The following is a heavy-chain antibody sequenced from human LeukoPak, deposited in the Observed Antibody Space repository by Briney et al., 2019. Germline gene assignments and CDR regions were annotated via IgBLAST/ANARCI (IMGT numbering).Heavy chain of an antibody. J-gene: IGHJ4*02. D-gene: IGHD5-18*01. V-gene: IGHV3-23*01. CDR3: AKGTPLRPMVTPTFDY. Sequence: GGSLRLSCAASGFTFSSYAMSWVRQAPGKGLEWVSAISGSGGSTYYADSVKGRFAISRDNPKNTLYLQMNSLRAEDTAVYYCAKGTPLRPMVTPTFDYWGQGTLVTVSS. CDR2: ISGSGGST. CDR1: GFTFSSYA.